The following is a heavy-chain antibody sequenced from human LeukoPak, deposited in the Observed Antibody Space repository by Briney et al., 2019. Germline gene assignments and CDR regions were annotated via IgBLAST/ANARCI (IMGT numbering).Heavy chain of an antibody. V-gene: IGHV3-23*01. CDR2: ISGSGDST. J-gene: IGHJ4*02. D-gene: IGHD3-10*01. CDR1: GFTFSSYS. Sequence: GGSLRLSCAASGFTFSSYSMNWVRQAPGKGLEWVSGISGSGDSTYYADSAKGRFTISRDNSKNTLYLQLNSLRVEDTAVYYCMKDPRGPDHWGQGTLVTVSS. CDR3: MKDPRGPDH.